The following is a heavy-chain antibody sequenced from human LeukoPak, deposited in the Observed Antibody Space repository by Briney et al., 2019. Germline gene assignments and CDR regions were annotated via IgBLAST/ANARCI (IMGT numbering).Heavy chain of an antibody. CDR1: GFTFSSYS. V-gene: IGHV3-21*01. D-gene: IGHD5-12*01. J-gene: IGHJ4*02. CDR3: ARDRQIVATTNYFDY. Sequence: GGSLRLSCAASGFTFSSYSMNWVRQAPGKGLEWVSSISSNSSYIYYADSVKGRFTISRDNAKNSLYLQMNSLRAEDTAVYYCARDRQIVATTNYFDYWGQGTLVTVSS. CDR2: ISSNSSYI.